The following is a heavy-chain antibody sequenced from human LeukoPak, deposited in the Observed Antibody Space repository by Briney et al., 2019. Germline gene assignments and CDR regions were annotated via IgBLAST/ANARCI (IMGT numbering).Heavy chain of an antibody. Sequence: GASVKVSCKASGYTFTGYYMHGVRQAPGQGVEWMGRINPNSGGTNYAQKFQGRGTMTRDTSISKGYMELSRLRSDDTAVYYCARDHGYGDYDFNLWGQGTLVTVSS. CDR3: ARDHGYGDYDFNL. V-gene: IGHV1-2*06. D-gene: IGHD4-17*01. J-gene: IGHJ4*02. CDR2: INPNSGGT. CDR1: GYTFTGYY.